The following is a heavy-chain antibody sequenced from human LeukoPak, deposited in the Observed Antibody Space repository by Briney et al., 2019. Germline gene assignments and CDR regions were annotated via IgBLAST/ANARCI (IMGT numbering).Heavy chain of an antibody. Sequence: SETLSLTCAVYGGSFSGYYWSWIRQPPGKGLEWIGEINHSGSTNYDPSLKSRVTISVDTSKNQFSLKLSSVTAADTAVYYCARASITMIDLDYWGQGTLVTVSS. CDR2: INHSGST. D-gene: IGHD3-22*01. CDR3: ARASITMIDLDY. CDR1: GGSFSGYY. V-gene: IGHV4-34*01. J-gene: IGHJ4*02.